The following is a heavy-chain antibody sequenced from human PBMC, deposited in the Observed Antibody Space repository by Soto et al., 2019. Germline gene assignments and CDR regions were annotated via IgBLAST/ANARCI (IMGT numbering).Heavy chain of an antibody. D-gene: IGHD6-19*01. CDR2: IIPIFGTA. J-gene: IGHJ3*02. CDR3: ARDGSSGWYRIDAFDI. V-gene: IGHV1-69*12. Sequence: QVQLVQSGAEVKKPGSSVKVSCKASGGTFSSYAISWVRQAPGQGLEWMGGIIPIFGTANYAQKFQGRVTITADESTSTGYMELSSLRSEDTAVYYRARDGSSGWYRIDAFDIWGQGTMVTVSS. CDR1: GGTFSSYA.